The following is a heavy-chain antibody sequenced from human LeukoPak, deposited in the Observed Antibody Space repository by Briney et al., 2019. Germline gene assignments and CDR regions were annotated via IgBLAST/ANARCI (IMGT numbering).Heavy chain of an antibody. CDR2: IYPGDSDT. V-gene: IGHV5-51*01. J-gene: IGHJ3*02. Sequence: KYGESLKISCKGSGYSFTSYWIGWVRQMPGKGLEWMGIIYPGDSDTRYSPSFQGQVTISADKSISTAYLQWSSLKASDTAMYYCAGPGLRYYGDDAFDIWGQGTMVTVSS. CDR3: AGPGLRYYGDDAFDI. D-gene: IGHD4-17*01. CDR1: GYSFTSYW.